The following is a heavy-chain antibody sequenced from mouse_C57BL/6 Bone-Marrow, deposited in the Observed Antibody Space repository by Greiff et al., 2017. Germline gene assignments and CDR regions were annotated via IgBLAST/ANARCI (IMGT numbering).Heavy chain of an antibody. J-gene: IGHJ3*01. CDR1: GYAFTNYL. Sequence: VQLVESGAELVRPGPSVKVSCKASGYAFTNYLIEWVKQRPGQGLEWIGVINPGSGGTNYNEKFKGKATLTADKSSSTAYMQLSSLTSEDSAVYFCARLGGAWFAYWGQGTLVTVSA. CDR2: INPGSGGT. CDR3: ARLGGAWFAY. V-gene: IGHV1-54*01.